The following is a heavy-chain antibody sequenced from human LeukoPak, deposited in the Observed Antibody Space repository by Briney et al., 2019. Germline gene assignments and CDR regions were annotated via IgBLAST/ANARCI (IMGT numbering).Heavy chain of an antibody. CDR3: VRDRYYSLDY. D-gene: IGHD3-10*01. CDR2: IKSDGIST. Sequence: PGGSLRLSCAASGFTFSSYSMNWVRQAPGKGLVWVSRIKSDGISTIYADSVKGRFTISRDNAKNTLYLQINSLRAEDTAVYYCVRDRYYSLDYWGQGILVTVSS. V-gene: IGHV3-74*01. CDR1: GFTFSSYS. J-gene: IGHJ4*02.